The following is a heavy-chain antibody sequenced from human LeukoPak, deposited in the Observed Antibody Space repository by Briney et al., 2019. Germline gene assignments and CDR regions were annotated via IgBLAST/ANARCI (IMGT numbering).Heavy chain of an antibody. CDR1: GFTFTSSA. CDR2: IVVGSGNT. Sequence: SVKVSCKASGFTFTSSAMQWVRQARGQRLGWIGWIVVGSGNTNYAQKFKERVTITRDMSTSTAYMGLSSLRSEDTAVYYCAAYDFYGSGYDCWGQGTLVTVSS. CDR3: AAYDFYGSGYDC. D-gene: IGHD3-10*01. J-gene: IGHJ4*02. V-gene: IGHV1-58*02.